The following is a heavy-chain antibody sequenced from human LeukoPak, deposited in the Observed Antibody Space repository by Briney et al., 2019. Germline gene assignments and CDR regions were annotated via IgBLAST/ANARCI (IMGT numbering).Heavy chain of an antibody. CDR2: INPSGGST. V-gene: IGHV1-46*01. D-gene: IGHD2-15*01. CDR3: ARVLGYCSGGGCYSAFY. CDR1: AYTFTSYY. Sequence: ASVKLSCKASAYTFTSYYMNWMRQAPGQGLERMGIINPSGGSTSYAQKFQGRVTMTRDTYTSKVYMELSRLRSEDTAVYYCARVLGYCSGGGCYSAFYWGQGTLVTVS. J-gene: IGHJ4*02.